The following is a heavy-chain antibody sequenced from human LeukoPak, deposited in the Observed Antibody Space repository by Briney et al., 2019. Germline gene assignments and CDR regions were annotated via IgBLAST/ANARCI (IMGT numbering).Heavy chain of an antibody. CDR1: GGSISSSSYY. D-gene: IGHD6-19*01. CDR3: ARDKGIAVAGLTI. CDR2: IYYSGST. Sequence: SETLSLTCTVSGGSISSSSYYWGWIRQPPGKGLEWVGSIYYSGSTYYNPSLKSRVTISVDTSKNQFSLKLSSVTAADTAVYYGARDKGIAVAGLTIWGQGTLVTVSS. V-gene: IGHV4-39*07. J-gene: IGHJ4*02.